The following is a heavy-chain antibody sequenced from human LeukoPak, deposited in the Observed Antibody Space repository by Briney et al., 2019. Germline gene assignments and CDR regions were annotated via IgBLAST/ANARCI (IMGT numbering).Heavy chain of an antibody. Sequence: SVKVSCKASGYTFTGYYMHWVRQAPGQGLEWMGWINANSGGTNYVQKFQGRVTMTRDTSISTAYMELSRLRSDDTAVYYCARERPNSSSWYARWFDPWGQGTLVTVSS. V-gene: IGHV1-2*02. CDR1: GYTFTGYY. J-gene: IGHJ5*02. CDR2: INANSGGT. D-gene: IGHD6-13*01. CDR3: ARERPNSSSWYARWFDP.